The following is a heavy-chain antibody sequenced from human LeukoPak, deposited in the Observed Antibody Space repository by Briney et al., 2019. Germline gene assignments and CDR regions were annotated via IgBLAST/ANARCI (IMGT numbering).Heavy chain of an antibody. J-gene: IGHJ4*02. V-gene: IGHV1-2*02. CDR3: ARARALDY. Sequence: ASVKVSCKASGYTFTGYYIHWVRQAPGQGLEWMGWINPNSGDTNYAQKFQGRVTMTRDTSINTAYMELSRLRSDDTAMYYCARARALDYWGQGTLVTVSS. CDR2: INPNSGDT. CDR1: GYTFTGYY.